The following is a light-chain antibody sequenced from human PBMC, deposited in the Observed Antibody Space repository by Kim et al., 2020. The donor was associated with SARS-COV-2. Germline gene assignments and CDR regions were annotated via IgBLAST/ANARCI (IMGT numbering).Light chain of an antibody. Sequence: SSELTQDPVVSVALGQTVRITCQGDSLRSYYANWYQQKPGQAPVLVIYGKINRPSGIPDRFSGSSSGNTASLTITGAQAEDEADYYCNSRDSRGNHWVFG. CDR2: GKI. J-gene: IGLJ3*02. CDR1: SLRSYY. CDR3: NSRDSRGNHWV. V-gene: IGLV3-19*01.